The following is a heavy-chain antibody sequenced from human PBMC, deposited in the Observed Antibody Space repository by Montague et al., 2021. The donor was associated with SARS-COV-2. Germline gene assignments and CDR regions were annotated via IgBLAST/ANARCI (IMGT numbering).Heavy chain of an antibody. V-gene: IGHV3-9*01. J-gene: IGHJ6*02. CDR2: ISWNNGSI. Sequence: SLRLSCAASGFTFGDYAMHWVRQAPGKGLEWVSGISWNNGSIGYADSVKGRFTISRDNAKNSLYLQMNSLRAEDTALYYCAKGGLRLGLNYYYGMDVWGQGTTVTVSS. CDR3: AKGGLRLGLNYYYGMDV. CDR1: GFTFGDYA. D-gene: IGHD3-16*01.